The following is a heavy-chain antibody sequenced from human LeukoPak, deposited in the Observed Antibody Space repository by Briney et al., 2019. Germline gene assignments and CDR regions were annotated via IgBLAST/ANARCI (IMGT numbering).Heavy chain of an antibody. Sequence: PGGSLRLSCAVSGLTFSGYVMHWVRQAPGKGLEWVSSISSTGAYIYYADSLKGRFTISRDNAKNSLYLQMNSLRADDTAVYYCARGLAAAGTRGPYWGQGTLVTVSS. CDR1: GLTFSGYV. CDR3: ARGLAAAGTRGPY. J-gene: IGHJ4*02. D-gene: IGHD6-13*01. V-gene: IGHV3-21*01. CDR2: ISSTGAYI.